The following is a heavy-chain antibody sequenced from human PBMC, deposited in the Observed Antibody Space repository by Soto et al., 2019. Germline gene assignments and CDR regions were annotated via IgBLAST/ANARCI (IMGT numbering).Heavy chain of an antibody. CDR1: GFTFSSYA. V-gene: IGHV3-30-3*01. CDR2: ISYDGSNK. D-gene: IGHD1-26*01. Sequence: GGSLRLSCAASGFTFSSYAMHWVRQAPGKGLEWVAVISYDGSNKYYADSVKGRFTISRDNSKNTLYLQMNSLRAEDTAVYYCARDLLSGSYPRDYYYYYGMDVWGQGTTVTVSS. J-gene: IGHJ6*02. CDR3: ARDLLSGSYPRDYYYYYGMDV.